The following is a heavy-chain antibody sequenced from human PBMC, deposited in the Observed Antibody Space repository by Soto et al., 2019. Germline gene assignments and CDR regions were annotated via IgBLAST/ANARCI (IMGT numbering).Heavy chain of an antibody. CDR3: ARARITIFGVVTEEYYFDY. J-gene: IGHJ4*02. Sequence: ASVKVSCKASGYTFIDYYMHWVRQAPEQGLEWMGWINPNSGGTNYAQKFQGWVTMTRDTSISTAYMELSSLRSDDTAVFYCARARITIFGVVTEEYYFDYWGQGTLVTVSS. CDR2: INPNSGGT. V-gene: IGHV1-2*04. D-gene: IGHD3-3*01. CDR1: GYTFIDYY.